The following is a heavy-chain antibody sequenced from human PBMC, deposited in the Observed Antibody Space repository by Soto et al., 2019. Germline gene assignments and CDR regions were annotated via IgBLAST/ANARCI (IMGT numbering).Heavy chain of an antibody. CDR3: ARDPYVVGATRNYYYGMDV. V-gene: IGHV3-11*01. Sequence: GGSLRLSCAASGFIFRDWFMSWIRQAPGKGLEWISYISKDSGRATRYADSVKGRFTISRDNAKNSLFLQMNNLTVEDTAVYYCARDPYVVGATRNYYYGMDVWGQGTTVTVSS. CDR1: GFIFRDWF. CDR2: ISKDSGRAT. J-gene: IGHJ6*02. D-gene: IGHD1-26*01.